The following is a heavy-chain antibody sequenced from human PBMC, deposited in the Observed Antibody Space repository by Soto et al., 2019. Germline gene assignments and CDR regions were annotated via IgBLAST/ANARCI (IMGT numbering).Heavy chain of an antibody. CDR1: GFTFGSNG. CDR3: AKEDNWNERNFDY. CDR2: ISYDGSNK. D-gene: IGHD1-20*01. Sequence: PGGSLRLSCAASGFTFGSNGLHGARQAPGKGLEWVAVISYDGSNKYYADSVKGRFTISRDNSKNTLYLQMNSLRAEDTAVYYCAKEDNWNERNFDYWGQGTLVTVSS. J-gene: IGHJ4*02. V-gene: IGHV3-30*18.